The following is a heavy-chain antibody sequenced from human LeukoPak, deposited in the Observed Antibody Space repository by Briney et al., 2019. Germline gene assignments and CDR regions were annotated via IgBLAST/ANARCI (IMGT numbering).Heavy chain of an antibody. CDR3: ANLGKYCSGFSCYK. CDR1: GFTYGTYA. CDR2: ISDNGAAT. V-gene: IGHV3-23*01. Sequence: GGSLRLSCAASGFTYGTYAVSWVRQAPGKGLDWVSAISDNGAATYYADSVRGRFTVSRDNSINTVYLQMNSLRAEDTAVYYCANLGKYCSGFSCYKWGQGTLVTVSS. J-gene: IGHJ4*02. D-gene: IGHD2-2*02.